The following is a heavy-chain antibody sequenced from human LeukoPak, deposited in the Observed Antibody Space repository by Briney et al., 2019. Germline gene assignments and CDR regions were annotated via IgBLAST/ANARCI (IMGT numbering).Heavy chain of an antibody. CDR2: ISGSGGST. J-gene: IGHJ3*02. CDR3: AKDQIPRGSGFWSGYYHDAIDI. Sequence: PGGSLRLSCAASGFIFSSYAMSWVRQAPGKGLEWVSAISGSGGSTYYADSVKGRFTISRDNSKNTLYLQMNSLRAEDTAVYYCAKDQIPRGSGFWSGYYHDAIDIWGQGTMVTVSS. V-gene: IGHV3-23*01. CDR1: GFIFSSYA. D-gene: IGHD3-3*01.